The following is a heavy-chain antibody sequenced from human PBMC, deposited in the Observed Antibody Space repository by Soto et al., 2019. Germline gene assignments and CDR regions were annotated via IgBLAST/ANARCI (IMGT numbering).Heavy chain of an antibody. CDR2: IDWDDDK. D-gene: IGHD6-25*01. V-gene: IGHV2-70*04. J-gene: IGHJ6*02. CDR3: ARIPASYGMDV. CDR1: GVSLSTSVMR. Sequence: GSGPTRVNPTQTRTRTCTFSGVSLSTSVMRVSLIRQPPGKALEWLARIDWDDDKFYRTSLKTRLTISKDTSKNQVVLTMTNMDPVDTATYYCARIPASYGMDVWGQGTTVTVSS.